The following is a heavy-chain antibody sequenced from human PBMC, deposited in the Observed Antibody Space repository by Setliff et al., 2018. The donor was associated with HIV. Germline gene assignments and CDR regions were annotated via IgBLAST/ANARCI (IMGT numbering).Heavy chain of an antibody. Sequence: GGSLRLSCAASGFTVSSNHMSRVRQAPGKGLEWVSAISGSGGSTYYADSVKGRFTISRDNSKNTLYLQMNSLRAEDTAVYYCAKGRYSSGANYYYYYMDVWGKGTTVTVSS. J-gene: IGHJ6*03. D-gene: IGHD6-19*01. V-gene: IGHV3-23*01. CDR2: ISGSGGST. CDR1: GFTVSSNH. CDR3: AKGRYSSGANYYYYYMDV.